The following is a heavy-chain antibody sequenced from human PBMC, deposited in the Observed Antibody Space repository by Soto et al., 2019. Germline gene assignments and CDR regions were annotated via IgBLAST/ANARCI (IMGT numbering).Heavy chain of an antibody. D-gene: IGHD2-2*01. CDR1: GFAFNNYG. CDR2: ISKSDYT. CDR3: AREDSIIIPAVSDF. V-gene: IGHV3-21*01. J-gene: IGHJ4*02. Sequence: GGSLRLSCTVSGFAFNNYGINWVRQAPGQGLEWVSSISKSDYTYYSDSVKDRFTISRDNAKNSVSLQMNTLRVEDTAVYYCAREDSIIIPAVSDFRGQGTLVTVSS.